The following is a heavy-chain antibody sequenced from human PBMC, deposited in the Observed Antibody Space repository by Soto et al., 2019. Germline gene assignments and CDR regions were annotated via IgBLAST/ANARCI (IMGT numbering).Heavy chain of an antibody. CDR3: ARGTTSGVTIFGVVSDAFDI. Sequence: SETLSLTCTVSGGSISSSSYYWGWIRQPPGKGLEWIGSIYYSGSTYYNPSLKNRVTISVDTSKNQFSLKLSSVTAADTAVYYCARGTTSGVTIFGVVSDAFDIWGQGTMVTVSS. CDR2: IYYSGST. V-gene: IGHV4-39*07. CDR1: GGSISSSSYY. D-gene: IGHD3-3*01. J-gene: IGHJ3*02.